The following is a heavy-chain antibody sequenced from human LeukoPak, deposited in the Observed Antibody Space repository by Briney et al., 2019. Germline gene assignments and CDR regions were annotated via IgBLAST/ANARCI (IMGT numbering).Heavy chain of an antibody. J-gene: IGHJ4*02. Sequence: GGSLRLSCAASGFTFSNYAMNWVRQAPGKGLEWVSIISGSGGSTHYADSVTGRLAISRDNSRNTVYLQMNSLRAEDTAVYHCARGDAGIEAAGNVLNFLDYWGQGILVTVSS. CDR2: ISGSGGST. D-gene: IGHD6-13*01. CDR1: GFTFSNYA. V-gene: IGHV3-23*01. CDR3: ARGDAGIEAAGNVLNFLDY.